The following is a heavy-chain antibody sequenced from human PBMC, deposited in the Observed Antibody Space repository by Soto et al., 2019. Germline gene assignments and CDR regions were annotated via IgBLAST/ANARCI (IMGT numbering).Heavy chain of an antibody. CDR1: GFTFSSYD. V-gene: IGHV3-13*01. CDR3: AREASGYSYGYYYYGMDV. D-gene: IGHD5-18*01. J-gene: IGHJ6*02. CDR2: IGTAGDT. Sequence: PGGSLRLSCAASGFTFSSYDMHWVRQATGKGLEWVSAIGTAGDTYYPGSVKGRFTISRENAKNSLYLQMNSLRAEDTAVYYCAREASGYSYGYYYYGMDVWGQGTTVTVSS.